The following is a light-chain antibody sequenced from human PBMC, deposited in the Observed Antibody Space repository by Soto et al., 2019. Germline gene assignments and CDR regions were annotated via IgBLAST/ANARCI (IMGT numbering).Light chain of an antibody. CDR3: CSYAGSYTLV. CDR2: DVF. V-gene: IGLV2-11*01. J-gene: IGLJ3*02. Sequence: QSALTQPRSVSGSPGQSVTISCSGTSSDVGAYNYVSWYQQHPGKAPKLMIFDVFKRPSGVPDRFSGSKSGNTAALTISGLQAEDEDDYYCCSYAGSYTLVFGGGTKVTVL. CDR1: SSDVGAYNY.